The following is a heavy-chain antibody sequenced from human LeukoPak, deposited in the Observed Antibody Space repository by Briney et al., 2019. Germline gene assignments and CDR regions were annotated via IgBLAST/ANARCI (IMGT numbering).Heavy chain of an antibody. CDR1: GFTFSSYA. V-gene: IGHV3-23*01. CDR3: AGGYGDRYYGMDV. J-gene: IGHJ6*02. Sequence: HPGGSLRLSCAASGFTFSSYAMSWVRQAPGKGLEWVSAISGSGGSTSYADSVKGRFTISRDNSKNTLYLQMNSLRAEDTAVYYCAGGYGDRYYGMDVWGQGTTVTVSS. D-gene: IGHD4-17*01. CDR2: ISGSGGST.